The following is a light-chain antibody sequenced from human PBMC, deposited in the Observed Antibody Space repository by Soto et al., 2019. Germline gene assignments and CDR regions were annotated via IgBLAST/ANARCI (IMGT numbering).Light chain of an antibody. CDR1: QDISNY. V-gene: IGKV1-33*01. CDR2: DAS. J-gene: IGKJ3*01. Sequence: DIQMTQSPSSLSASVGDRVTITCQASQDISNYLNWYQQKPGQAPKLLIYDASNLETGVPARFSGSGSGTDFTYTISSLQPEDIATYYCQQYDNLPPFTFGPGTKVDI. CDR3: QQYDNLPPFT.